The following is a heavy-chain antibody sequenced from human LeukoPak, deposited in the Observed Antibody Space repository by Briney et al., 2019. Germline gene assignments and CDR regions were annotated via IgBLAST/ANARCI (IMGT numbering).Heavy chain of an antibody. CDR1: GGSISSYF. V-gene: IGHV4-4*07. Sequence: PSETLSLTCIVSGGSISSYFWSWIRQPAGKGLEWIGRISSSGSTTYNPSLKSRVTMSVDTSKNQFSLKLTSVTAADTAVYYCARNPVTVENPKFDYWGQGTLVTVSS. CDR2: ISSSGST. J-gene: IGHJ4*02. CDR3: ARNPVTVENPKFDY. D-gene: IGHD2-21*02.